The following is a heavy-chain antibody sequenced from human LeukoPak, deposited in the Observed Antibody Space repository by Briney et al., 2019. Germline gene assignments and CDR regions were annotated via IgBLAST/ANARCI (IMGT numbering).Heavy chain of an antibody. V-gene: IGHV1-46*01. J-gene: IGHJ6*03. D-gene: IGHD5-18*01. CDR2: INPSGGST. CDR3: ARGGDIHLWINYYYYMDV. Sequence: ASVKVSCKASGYTFTGYYMHWVRQAPGQGLEWMGIINPSGGSTYYAQKFQGRVTLTRDMSTSTVYMELSSLRSEDTAVYYCARGGDIHLWINYYYYMDVWGKGTTVTVSS. CDR1: GYTFTGYY.